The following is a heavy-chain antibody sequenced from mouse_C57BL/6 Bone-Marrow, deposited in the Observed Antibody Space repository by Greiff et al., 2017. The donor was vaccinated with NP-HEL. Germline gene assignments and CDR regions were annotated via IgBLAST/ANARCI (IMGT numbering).Heavy chain of an antibody. CDR3: AREDYYGSKRFAY. D-gene: IGHD1-1*01. Sequence: VQLVESDAELVKPGASVKISCKVSGYTFTDHTIHWMKQRPEQGLEWIGYIYPRDGSTKYNEKFKGKATLTADKSSSTAYMQLNSLTSEDSAVYFCAREDYYGSKRFAYWGQGTLVTVSA. CDR1: GYTFTDHT. V-gene: IGHV1-78*01. J-gene: IGHJ3*01. CDR2: IYPRDGST.